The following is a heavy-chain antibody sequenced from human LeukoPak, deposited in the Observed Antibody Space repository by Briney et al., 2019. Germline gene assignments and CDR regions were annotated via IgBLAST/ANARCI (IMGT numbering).Heavy chain of an antibody. J-gene: IGHJ4*02. Sequence: SETLSLTCAVYGESFSDFYWNWVRQSPNKGLEWIGEINHSGTTNYNPSLMSRATMSVDTSNNQFSLKLTSVTAADAAMYYCVSQEASVDYYDSWGQGTLVTVSS. CDR1: GESFSDFY. V-gene: IGHV4-34*01. CDR3: VSQEASVDYYDS. CDR2: INHSGTT. D-gene: IGHD2-21*01.